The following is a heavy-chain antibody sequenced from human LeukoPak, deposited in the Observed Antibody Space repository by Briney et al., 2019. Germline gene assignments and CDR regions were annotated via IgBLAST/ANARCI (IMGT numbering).Heavy chain of an antibody. CDR3: ARVGSAAATADY. CDR2: INPRGGST. CDR1: GYSFADYY. J-gene: IGHJ4*02. D-gene: IGHD6-25*01. V-gene: IGHV1-46*01. Sequence: ASVKVSCKASGYSFADYYMHWVRQAPGQGLEWMGIINPRGGSTDYAQKFQGRITMTSDTSTSTVYMELNSLRSDDTAVYFCARVGSAAATADYWGQGTLVTVSS.